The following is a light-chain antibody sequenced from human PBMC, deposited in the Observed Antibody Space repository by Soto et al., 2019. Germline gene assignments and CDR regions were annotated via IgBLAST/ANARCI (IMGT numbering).Light chain of an antibody. CDR1: QSVSSN. J-gene: IGKJ1*01. CDR3: QQYNNWPWT. Sequence: EIVLTQSPATLSVSPGERAPLSCRASQSVSSNLAWYQQKPGQAPRLLIYGASTRATGIPARFSGSGSGTDFTLTISSLQSEDFAVYYCQQYNNWPWTFGQGTKVDIK. CDR2: GAS. V-gene: IGKV3-15*01.